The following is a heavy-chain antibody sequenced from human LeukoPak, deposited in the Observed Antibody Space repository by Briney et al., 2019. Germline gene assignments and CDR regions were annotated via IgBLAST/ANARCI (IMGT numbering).Heavy chain of an antibody. V-gene: IGHV6-1*01. J-gene: IGHJ3*01. D-gene: IGHD3-3*01. CDR1: GDXISSNSAA. CDR2: TYYRSNWYN. Sequence: SQTLSLTCAISGDXISSNSAAWNWIRQSPSRGLEWLGRTYYRSNWYNDYAVSVKSRITFNPDTSKNQFSLQLKSVTPEDTAVYYCVRNLDDGSFLAFDFWGQGTVVTVSS. CDR3: VRNLDDGSFLAFDF.